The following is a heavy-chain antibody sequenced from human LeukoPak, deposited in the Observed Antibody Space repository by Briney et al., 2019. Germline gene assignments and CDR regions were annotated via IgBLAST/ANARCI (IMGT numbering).Heavy chain of an antibody. CDR2: IHYSGST. CDR1: GGSISSGDYY. CDR3: ATGIAVAGKIDY. D-gene: IGHD6-19*01. Sequence: SQTLSLTCTVSGGSISSGDYYWSWIRQPPGKGLEWIGYIHYSGSTYYNPSLKSRVTISVDTSKNQFSLKLSSVTAADTAVYYCATGIAVAGKIDYWGQGTLVTVSS. J-gene: IGHJ4*02. V-gene: IGHV4-30-4*01.